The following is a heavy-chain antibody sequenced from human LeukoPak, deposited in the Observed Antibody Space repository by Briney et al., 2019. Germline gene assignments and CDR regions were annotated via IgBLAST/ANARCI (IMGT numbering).Heavy chain of an antibody. Sequence: WASVKVSCKASGYTFTSYGISWVRQAPGQGLEWMGWISAYNGNTNYAQKLQGRVTMTTDTSTSTAYMELRSLRSDDTAVYYCARGDDILTGWENWFDPWGQGTLVTVSS. V-gene: IGHV1-18*01. CDR3: ARGDDILTGWENWFDP. J-gene: IGHJ5*02. CDR1: GYTFTSYG. CDR2: ISAYNGNT. D-gene: IGHD3-9*01.